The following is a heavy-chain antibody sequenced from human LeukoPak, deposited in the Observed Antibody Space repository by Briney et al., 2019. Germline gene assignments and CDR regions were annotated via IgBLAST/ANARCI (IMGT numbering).Heavy chain of an antibody. J-gene: IGHJ4*02. Sequence: PSETLSLTRAVYGGSFSGYYWSWIRQPPGKGLEWIGEINHSGSTNYNPSLKSRVTISVDTSKNQFSLKLSSVTAADTAVYYCARGRTRSRDGYNYFDYWGQGTLVAVSS. V-gene: IGHV4-34*01. D-gene: IGHD5-24*01. CDR3: ARGRTRSRDGYNYFDY. CDR2: INHSGST. CDR1: GGSFSGYY.